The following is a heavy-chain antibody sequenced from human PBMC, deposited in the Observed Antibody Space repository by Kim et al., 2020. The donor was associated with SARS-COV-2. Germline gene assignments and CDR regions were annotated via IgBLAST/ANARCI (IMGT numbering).Heavy chain of an antibody. V-gene: IGHV3-30*04. CDR2: ISYDGSNK. CDR3: ARDEGADIYLCSGGSCYSGAGDY. J-gene: IGHJ4*02. CDR1: GFTFSSYA. Sequence: GGSLRLSCAASGFTFSSYAMHWVRQAPGKGLEWVAVISYDGSNKYYADSVKGRFTISRDNSKNTLYLQMNSLRAEDTAVYYCARDEGADIYLCSGGSCYSGAGDYWGQGTLVTVSS. D-gene: IGHD2-15*01.